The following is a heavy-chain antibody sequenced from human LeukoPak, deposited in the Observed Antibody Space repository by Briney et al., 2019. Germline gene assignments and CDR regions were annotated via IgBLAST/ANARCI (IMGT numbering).Heavy chain of an antibody. Sequence: PSETLSLTCTVSGGSISSSSYYWDWIRQPPGKGLEWIGSIYYTGSTYYNPSLKSRVTISVDTSKNQFPLKLSSVTAADTAVYYCGRPLSYYSDSSGDNAFDIWGQGTMVTVSS. CDR1: GGSISSSSYY. V-gene: IGHV4-39*06. CDR3: GRPLSYYSDSSGDNAFDI. CDR2: IYYTGST. D-gene: IGHD3-22*01. J-gene: IGHJ3*02.